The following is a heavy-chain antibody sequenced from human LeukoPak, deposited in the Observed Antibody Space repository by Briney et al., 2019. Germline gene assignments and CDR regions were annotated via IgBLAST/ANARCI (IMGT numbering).Heavy chain of an antibody. V-gene: IGHV4-61*05. CDR3: ARRAGSSWSSWDY. J-gene: IGHJ4*02. Sequence: SETLSLTCTVSGGSISSSSYYWSWIRQPPGKGLEWIGYIYYSGSTNYNPSLKSRVTISVDTSKNQFSLKLSSVTAADTAVYYCARRAGSSWSSWDYWGQGTLVTVSS. D-gene: IGHD6-13*01. CDR1: GGSISSSSYY. CDR2: IYYSGST.